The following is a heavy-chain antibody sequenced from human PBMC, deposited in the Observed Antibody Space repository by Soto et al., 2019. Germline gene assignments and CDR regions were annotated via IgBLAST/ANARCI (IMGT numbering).Heavy chain of an antibody. CDR1: GLTFRNAW. D-gene: IGHD1-1*01. Sequence: DVHLVESGGGLIGPGGSLRHSCAVSGLTFRNAWMNWVRQAPAQGLEWLGRSIGGGGPIEYAAPVKGRFTISRDDSRNLFYLQIDSLKTEDTALYYCTLIQRSLDPYASNFWGQGTLFSVSS. J-gene: IGHJ4*02. CDR3: TLIQRSLDPYASNF. CDR2: SIGGGGPI. V-gene: IGHV3-15*01.